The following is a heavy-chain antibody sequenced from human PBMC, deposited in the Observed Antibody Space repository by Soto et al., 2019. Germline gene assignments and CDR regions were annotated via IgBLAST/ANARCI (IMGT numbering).Heavy chain of an antibody. CDR3: ARDGGRDGYFGNWLDP. J-gene: IGHJ5*02. CDR2: IIPIFGTT. D-gene: IGHD5-12*01. CDR1: GGTFSNYA. V-gene: IGHV1-69*12. Sequence: QVQLVQSGAEVMKPGSSVKVSCKASGGTFSNYAISWVRQAPGQGLEWVGGIIPIFGTTNFAQKFQGRVTITADESTTTAYMELSGLRSEDTAVYYCARDGGRDGYFGNWLDPWGQGTLVTVSS.